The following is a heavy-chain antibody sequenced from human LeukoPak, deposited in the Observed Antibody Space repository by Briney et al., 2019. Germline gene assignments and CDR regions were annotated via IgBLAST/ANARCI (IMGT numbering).Heavy chain of an antibody. J-gene: IGHJ4*02. CDR2: IIPILGIA. V-gene: IGHV1-69*04. CDR1: GGTFSSYA. D-gene: IGHD3-3*01. Sequence: SVKVSCKASGGTFSSYAISWVRQAPGQGLEWMGRIIPILGIANYAQKFQGRVTITADKSTSTAYMELSSLRSEDTAVYYCARXGXXXXDFXSGLDYWGQGTLVTVXS. CDR3: ARXGXXXXDFXSGLDY.